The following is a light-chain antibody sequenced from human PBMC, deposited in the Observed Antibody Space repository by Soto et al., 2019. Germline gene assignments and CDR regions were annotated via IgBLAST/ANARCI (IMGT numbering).Light chain of an antibody. V-gene: IGKV1-33*01. CDR2: DAS. J-gene: IGKJ3*01. CDR3: QHYDNLPF. Sequence: DIQMTQSPSSVSASVGDRVTITCRASQGISSWLAWYQQKPGKAPKLLIYDASNLETGVPSRFSGSGSVTHFTFTISSLQPEDIATYYCQHYDNLPFFGPGTKVDI. CDR1: QGISSW.